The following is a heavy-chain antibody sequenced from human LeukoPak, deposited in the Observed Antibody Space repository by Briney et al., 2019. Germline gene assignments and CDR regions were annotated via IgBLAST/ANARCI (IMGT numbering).Heavy chain of an antibody. CDR3: ARCGDEYYYDSSGYYQTHYYYGMDV. CDR1: GFTFSSYS. V-gene: IGHV3-21*01. CDR2: ISSSSSYI. D-gene: IGHD3-22*01. J-gene: IGHJ6*02. Sequence: GGSLRLSCAASGFTFSSYSMNWVRQAPGKGLEWVTSISSSSSYIYYADSVKGRFTISRDNAKNSLYLQMNSLRAEDTAVYYCARCGDEYYYDSSGYYQTHYYYGMDVWGQGTTVTVSS.